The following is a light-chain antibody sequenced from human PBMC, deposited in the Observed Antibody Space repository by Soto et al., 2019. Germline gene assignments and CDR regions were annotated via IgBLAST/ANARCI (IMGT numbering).Light chain of an antibody. V-gene: IGKV4-1*01. Sequence: DIVMTQSPDSLAVSLGERATINCKSSQSVLYSSNNKNYLAWYQQKPGQSPKLLIYWASTRESGVPDRFSGSGSGTDFTLTISSLQAEDVAVYYSQQYYSAPPTFGQGTKLEIK. CDR3: QQYYSAPPT. CDR1: QSVLYSSNNKNY. J-gene: IGKJ2*01. CDR2: WAS.